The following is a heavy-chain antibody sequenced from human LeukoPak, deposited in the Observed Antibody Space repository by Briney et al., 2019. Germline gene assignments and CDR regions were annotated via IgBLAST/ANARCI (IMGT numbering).Heavy chain of an antibody. CDR1: GFTFSSYS. Sequence: GGSLRLSCAASGFTFSSYSMNWVRQAPGKGLEWVSYISSSSRTIYYADSVKGRFTISRDNAKNSLYLQMNSLRAEDTAVYYCAKSSSWYPSYFDYWGQGTLVTVSS. J-gene: IGHJ4*02. CDR2: ISSSSRTI. V-gene: IGHV3-48*01. CDR3: AKSSSWYPSYFDY. D-gene: IGHD6-13*01.